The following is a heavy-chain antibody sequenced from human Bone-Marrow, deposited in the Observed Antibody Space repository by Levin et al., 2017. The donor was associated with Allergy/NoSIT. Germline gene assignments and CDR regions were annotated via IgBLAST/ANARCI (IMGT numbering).Heavy chain of an antibody. CDR2: INRDGSST. Sequence: VASVKVSCSASGFNFSSYWMHWVRQAPGKGLVWVSRINRDGSSTSYADSVKGRFTISRDNAKNTLYLQMNSLRAEDTSVYYCARDWVTTNWYFDLWSRGTLVTVSS. D-gene: IGHD4-17*01. CDR1: GFNFSSYW. CDR3: ARDWVTTNWYFDL. J-gene: IGHJ2*01. V-gene: IGHV3-74*01.